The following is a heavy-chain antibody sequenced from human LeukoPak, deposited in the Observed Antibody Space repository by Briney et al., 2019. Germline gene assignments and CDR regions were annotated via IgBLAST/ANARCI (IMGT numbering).Heavy chain of an antibody. Sequence: GGSLRLSCAASGFTFSRSAISCVRQAPGKGLEWVSAISGSGGDTYYTDSVKGRFTISRDNSKTTVYLQMNSLRTEDTAEYYCAKEGRLTVAAVVVENYFDCWGQGTPVTVSA. V-gene: IGHV3-23*01. D-gene: IGHD3-22*01. J-gene: IGHJ4*02. CDR2: ISGSGGDT. CDR1: GFTFSRSA. CDR3: AKEGRLTVAAVVVENYFDC.